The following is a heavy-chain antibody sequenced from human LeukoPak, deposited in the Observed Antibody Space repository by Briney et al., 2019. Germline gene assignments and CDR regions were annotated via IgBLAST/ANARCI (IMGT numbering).Heavy chain of an antibody. CDR3: ARLGLWRSYYYYYYMDV. Sequence: SETLSLTCAVYGGSFSGYYWSWIRQPPGKGLEWLGEIHHSGSTNYNPSLKSRVTISVDTSKNQFSLKLSSVTAADTAVYYCARLGLWRSYYYYYYMDVWGKGTTVTISS. J-gene: IGHJ6*03. CDR1: GGSFSGYY. CDR2: IHHSGST. V-gene: IGHV4-34*01. D-gene: IGHD3-16*01.